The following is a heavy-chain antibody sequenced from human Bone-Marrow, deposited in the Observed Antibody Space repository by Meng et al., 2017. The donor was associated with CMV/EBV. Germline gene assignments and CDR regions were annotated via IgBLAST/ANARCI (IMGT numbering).Heavy chain of an antibody. Sequence: QWKLLDSGAVLDTPWAPETLSCASSGSTFSYFTWTWIRQSPGKGLEWIGSINPNCHAIKYSDYVKGRFTISRDDATSSVYLQMDSLGVDDTAMYYCARSPCCDAFDIWGPGTMVTVSS. V-gene: IGHV3-11*04. J-gene: IGHJ3*02. CDR2: INPNCHAI. CDR3: ARSPCCDAFDI. CDR1: GSTFSYFT.